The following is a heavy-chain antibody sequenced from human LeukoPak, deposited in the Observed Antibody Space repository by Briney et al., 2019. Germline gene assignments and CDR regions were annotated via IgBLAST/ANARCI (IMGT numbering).Heavy chain of an antibody. D-gene: IGHD4-17*01. V-gene: IGHV3-30*18. CDR3: AKGDGRGDYEKNFDY. CDR2: ISYDGSNK. Sequence: PGRSLILSCAASGFTFSIYGMHWVRQAPGKGLEWVEVISYDGSNKYYADSVKGRFTISRDNSKNTLYLQMNSLRAEDTAVYYCAKGDGRGDYEKNFDYWGQGTLVTVSS. CDR1: GFTFSIYG. J-gene: IGHJ4*02.